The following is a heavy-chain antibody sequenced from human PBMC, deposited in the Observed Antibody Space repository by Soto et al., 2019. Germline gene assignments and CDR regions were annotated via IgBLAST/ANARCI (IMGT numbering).Heavy chain of an antibody. Sequence: VKVSCKASGYTFTSYYMHWVRQAPGQGLEWMGIINPSGGSTSYAQKFQGRVTMTRNTSTSTAYMELSSLRSEDTAVYYCARTLYGDNVDYWGQGTLVTVSS. CDR3: ARTLYGDNVDY. J-gene: IGHJ4*02. D-gene: IGHD4-17*01. CDR1: GYTFTSYY. V-gene: IGHV1-46*01. CDR2: INPSGGST.